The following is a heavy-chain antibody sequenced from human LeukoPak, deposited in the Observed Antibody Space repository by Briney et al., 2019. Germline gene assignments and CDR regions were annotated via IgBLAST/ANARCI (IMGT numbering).Heavy chain of an antibody. CDR1: GYPNSSGND. Sequence: SETLSLLCAVCGYPNSSGNDWGWMRQPPGKGLEWIGRDYQSGRTYYNPFLKSRVTISVETSKNQFSLKLSSVTAADTAVYYGARNIVVVTAIGPPYWYFDLWGRGTLVTVSS. CDR3: ARNIVVVTAIGPPYWYFDL. D-gene: IGHD2-21*02. J-gene: IGHJ2*01. CDR2: DYQSGRT. V-gene: IGHV4-38-2*01.